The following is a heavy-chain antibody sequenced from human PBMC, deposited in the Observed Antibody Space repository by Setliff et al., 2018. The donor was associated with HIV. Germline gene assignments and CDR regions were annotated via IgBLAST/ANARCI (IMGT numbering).Heavy chain of an antibody. CDR3: ASSYGDYDAFHI. D-gene: IGHD4-17*01. J-gene: IGHJ3*02. Sequence: PGGSLRLSCAASGFTFSDYDMSWVRQAPGKGLEWVSVISGSGASTFCADSVKGRFTISRDRSKSTLYLQMNRLRTEDTAVYYCASSYGDYDAFHIWGQGTMVTVSS. CDR2: ISGSGAST. CDR1: GFTFSDYD. V-gene: IGHV3-23*01.